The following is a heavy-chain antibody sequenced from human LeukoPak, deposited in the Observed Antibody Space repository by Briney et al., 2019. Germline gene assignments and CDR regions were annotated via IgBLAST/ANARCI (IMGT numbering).Heavy chain of an antibody. D-gene: IGHD1-26*01. J-gene: IGHJ4*02. Sequence: SQTLSLTCTVSGDSISSGNYYWTWIRQPAGKGLEWIGRIYTSGNTNYNPSLKSQVTISMDTSKNQFSLKLSSVTAADTAVYYCARILFSGSYPDYFDYWGQGTLVTVSS. V-gene: IGHV4-61*02. CDR3: ARILFSGSYPDYFDY. CDR1: GDSISSGNYY. CDR2: IYTSGNT.